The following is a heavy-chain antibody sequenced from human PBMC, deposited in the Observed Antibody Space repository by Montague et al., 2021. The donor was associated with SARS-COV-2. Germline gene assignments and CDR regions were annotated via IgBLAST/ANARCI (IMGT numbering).Heavy chain of an antibody. D-gene: IGHD3-22*01. J-gene: IGHJ5*02. CDR3: ARVRARITMIVVVINGGFDP. CDR1: GGSTSSGGYY. V-gene: IGHV4-31*03. CDR2: IYYSGST. Sequence: TLSLTCTVSGGSTSSGGYYWSWIRQHPGKGLEWIGYIYYSGSTYYNPSLKSRVTISVDTSKNQFSLKLSSVTAADTAVYYCARVRARITMIVVVINGGFDPWGQGTLVTVSS.